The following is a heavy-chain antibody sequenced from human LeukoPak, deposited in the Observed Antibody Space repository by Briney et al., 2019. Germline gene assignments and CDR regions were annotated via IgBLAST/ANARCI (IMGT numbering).Heavy chain of an antibody. CDR3: ARLYFDWPNWFDP. CDR1: GGSFIGYY. J-gene: IGHJ5*02. CDR2: INHSGST. Sequence: SETLSLTCAVYGGSFIGYYWSWIRQPPGQGLEWIGEINHSGSTNYNPSLKSRVTISVDTSKNQFSLKLSSVTAADTAVYYCARLYFDWPNWFDPWGQGTLVTVSS. V-gene: IGHV4-34*01. D-gene: IGHD3-9*01.